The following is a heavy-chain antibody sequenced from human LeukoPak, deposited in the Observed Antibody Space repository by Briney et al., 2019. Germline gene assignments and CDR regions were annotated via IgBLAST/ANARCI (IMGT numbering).Heavy chain of an antibody. J-gene: IGHJ3*02. CDR2: INYSGST. D-gene: IGHD4-17*01. Sequence: SETLSLTCAVYGGSFSGYYWSWIRQPPGKGLEWIGEINYSGSTNYNPSLKSRVTISVDTSKNQFSLKLSSVTAADTAVYYCARDGAVTTGGAFDIWGQGTMVTVSS. CDR1: GGSFSGYY. CDR3: ARDGAVTTGGAFDI. V-gene: IGHV4-34*01.